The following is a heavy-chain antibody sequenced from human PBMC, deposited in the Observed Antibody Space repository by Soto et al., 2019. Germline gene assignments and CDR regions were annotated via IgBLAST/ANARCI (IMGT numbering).Heavy chain of an antibody. CDR3: EKDIQDYGDWYYFDY. Sequence: GGSLRLSCAASGFTFDDYAMHWVRQAPGKGLEWVSGISWNSGSIGYADSVKGRFTISRDNAKNSLYLQMNSLRAEDTALYYCEKDIQDYGDWYYFDYWGQGTLVNVSS. J-gene: IGHJ4*02. CDR1: GFTFDDYA. D-gene: IGHD4-17*01. CDR2: ISWNSGSI. V-gene: IGHV3-9*01.